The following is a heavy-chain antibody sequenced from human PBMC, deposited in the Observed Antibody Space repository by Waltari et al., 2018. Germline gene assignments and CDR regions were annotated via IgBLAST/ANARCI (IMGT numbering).Heavy chain of an antibody. D-gene: IGHD6-19*01. CDR1: GGSISSSSYY. J-gene: IGHJ4*02. Sequence: QLQLQESGPGLVKPSETLSLTCTVSGGSISSSSYYWGWIRQPPGKGLEWIGSIYYSGSTYYNPSLKRRVTISVDTSKNQFSLKLSSVTAADTAVYYCAISSGWYGKGDYWGQGTLVTVSS. CDR2: IYYSGST. CDR3: AISSGWYGKGDY. V-gene: IGHV4-39*01.